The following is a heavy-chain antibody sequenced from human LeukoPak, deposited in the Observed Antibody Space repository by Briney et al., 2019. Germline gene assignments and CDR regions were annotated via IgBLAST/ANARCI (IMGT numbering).Heavy chain of an antibody. V-gene: IGHV1-2*02. CDR2: INPNSGGT. J-gene: IGHJ6*02. Sequence: ASVKVSCKASGYTFTGDYMHWVRQAPGQGLEWMGWINPNSGGTNYAQKFQGRVTMTRDTSISTAYMELSRLRSDDTAVYYCARDPQDSSSWYYYYGMDVWGQGTTVTVSS. CDR1: GYTFTGDY. D-gene: IGHD6-13*01. CDR3: ARDPQDSSSWYYYYGMDV.